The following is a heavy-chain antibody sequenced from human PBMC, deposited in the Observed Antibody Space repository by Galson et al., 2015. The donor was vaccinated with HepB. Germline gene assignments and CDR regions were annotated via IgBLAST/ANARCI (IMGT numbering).Heavy chain of an antibody. D-gene: IGHD1-26*01. CDR3: AKVGLERVLGWELPLAPAEYFQH. CDR1: GFTFSSYA. Sequence: SLRLSCAASGFTFSSYAMSWVRQAPGKGLEWVSAISGSGGSTYYADSVKGRFTISRDNSKNTLYLQMNSLRAEDTAVYYCAKVGLERVLGWELPLAPAEYFQHWGQGTLVTVSS. J-gene: IGHJ1*01. CDR2: ISGSGGST. V-gene: IGHV3-23*01.